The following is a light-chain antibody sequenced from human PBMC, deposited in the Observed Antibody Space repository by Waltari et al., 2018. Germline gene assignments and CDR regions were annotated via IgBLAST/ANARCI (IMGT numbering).Light chain of an antibody. Sequence: QLVLTQSPSASASLAASVTLTCTLHRGHTHNNIAWHHQQPEKGPRYLMKVNSDGSHSKGDEIPDRFSGSGAGAERYRTISNVQSEDEADYYCQTGGHGTWVFGGGTKLTVL. CDR1: RGHTHNN. CDR2: VNSDGSH. J-gene: IGLJ3*02. V-gene: IGLV4-69*01. CDR3: QTGGHGTWV.